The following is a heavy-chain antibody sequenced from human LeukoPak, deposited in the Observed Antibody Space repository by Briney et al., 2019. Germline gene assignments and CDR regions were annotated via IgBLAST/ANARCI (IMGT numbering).Heavy chain of an antibody. CDR1: GGSISSYY. J-gene: IGHJ4*02. D-gene: IGHD3-10*01. Sequence: SETLSLTCTVSGGSISSYYWSWIRQPPGKGLEWIGYIYYSGSTNYNPSLKSRVTISVDTSKNQFSLKLSSVTAADTAVYYCARTRRGSGSPFDDWGQGTLVTVSS. CDR3: ARTRRGSGSPFDD. V-gene: IGHV4-59*01. CDR2: IYYSGST.